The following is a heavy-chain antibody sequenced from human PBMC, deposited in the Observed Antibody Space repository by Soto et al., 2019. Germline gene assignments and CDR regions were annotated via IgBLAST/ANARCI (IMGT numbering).Heavy chain of an antibody. Sequence: GGSLRLSCAASGFTVSSNYMSWVRQAPGKGLEWDSVIYSGGSTYYADSVKGRFTISRDNSKNTLYLQMNSLRAEDTAVYYCARESRLNWFDPWGQGTLVTVSS. V-gene: IGHV3-66*01. J-gene: IGHJ5*02. CDR2: IYSGGST. CDR3: ARESRLNWFDP. D-gene: IGHD6-25*01. CDR1: GFTVSSNY.